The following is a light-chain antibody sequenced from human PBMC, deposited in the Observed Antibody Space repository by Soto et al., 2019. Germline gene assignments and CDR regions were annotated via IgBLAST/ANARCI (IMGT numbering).Light chain of an antibody. V-gene: IGKV3-11*01. CDR2: GAS. CDR1: ETVRTF. J-gene: IGKJ1*01. CDR3: QPHSHLPPLT. Sequence: EVVLTQSPATLSLSTGERATLSCRASETVRTFVDWYQQKPGQAPRLLIYGASNRATGIPARFSGSGSGTDFSLTNSNLEPEDFSVYYCQPHSHLPPLTFGKGT.